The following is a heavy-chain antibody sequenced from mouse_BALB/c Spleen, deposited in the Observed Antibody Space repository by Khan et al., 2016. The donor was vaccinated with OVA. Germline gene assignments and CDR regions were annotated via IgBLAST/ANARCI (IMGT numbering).Heavy chain of an antibody. J-gene: IGHJ4*01. V-gene: IGHV3-2*02. CDR3: ARDCSPYYYSMDY. CDR2: ISSSGST. CDR1: GYSITSDYA. Sequence: EVQLQESGPGLVKPSQSLSLTCTVTGYSITSDYAWNWIRQFPGNKLEWMGYISSSGSTNYNPAIKSRISITREKSKNQFFLQLNSVTSEDTATYFCARDCSPYYYSMDYGGQGTSVNVSS.